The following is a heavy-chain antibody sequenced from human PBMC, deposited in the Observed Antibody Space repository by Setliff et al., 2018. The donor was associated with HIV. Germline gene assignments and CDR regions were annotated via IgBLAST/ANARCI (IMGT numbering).Heavy chain of an antibody. CDR3: ARGQSNSWCVKVPYYMDV. CDR1: GFAFSTFD. Sequence: QPGGSLRLSCAASGFAFSTFDMNWVRQAPGKGLEWVSAVGVGGGATLYADSVKGRFTSSRDNSKNTLYLQMNNLRAEDTAVYYCARGQSNSWCVKVPYYMDVWGKGTTVTVSS. V-gene: IGHV3-23*01. CDR2: VGVGGGAT. D-gene: IGHD6-13*01. J-gene: IGHJ6*03.